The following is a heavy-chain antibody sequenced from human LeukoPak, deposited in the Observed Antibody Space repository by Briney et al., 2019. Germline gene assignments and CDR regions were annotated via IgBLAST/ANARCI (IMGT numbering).Heavy chain of an antibody. CDR3: ARSRSAGY. J-gene: IGHJ4*02. CDR1: GFSLSGHY. V-gene: IGHV3-11*01. CDR2: LSNTGSDI. Sequence: GGSLRLSCTAAGFSLSGHYMTWIRQAPGQGLEYLSYLSNTGSDIFYADSVKGRFSISRDNAKNSLFLQLNSLRAEDTAVYYCARSRSAGYWGQGTLVTVSS.